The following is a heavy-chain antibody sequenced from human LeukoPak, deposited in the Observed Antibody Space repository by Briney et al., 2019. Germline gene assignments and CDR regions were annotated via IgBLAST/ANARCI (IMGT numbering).Heavy chain of an antibody. V-gene: IGHV3-23*01. D-gene: IGHD3-10*01. Sequence: GPLRLSCAASGFTFSDYPMSWVRQAPGKGLEWVSAISRLAGSTAYADSVNGRFTISRDNSQNTLFLQMNSLRVDDTAMYYCAKDVRDYYGTGTLNFDSWGQGTLVSVSS. CDR2: ISRLAGST. CDR3: AKDVRDYYGTGTLNFDS. CDR1: GFTFSDYP. J-gene: IGHJ4*02.